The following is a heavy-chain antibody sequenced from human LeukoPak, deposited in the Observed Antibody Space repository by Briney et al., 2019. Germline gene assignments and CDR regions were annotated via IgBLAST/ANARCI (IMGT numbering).Heavy chain of an antibody. CDR2: IYYSGGT. Sequence: SETLSLTCTVSGGSISSSSYYWGWIRQPPGKEREWIGSIYYSGGTYYNPSLKSRVTISEDTSKNQFSLKLSSVTAADPSVYYYAAPPARRCYYYYYMDVWGKGTTVTVSS. J-gene: IGHJ6*03. CDR3: AAPPARRCYYYYYMDV. CDR1: GGSISSSSYY. D-gene: IGHD2-15*01. V-gene: IGHV4-39*01.